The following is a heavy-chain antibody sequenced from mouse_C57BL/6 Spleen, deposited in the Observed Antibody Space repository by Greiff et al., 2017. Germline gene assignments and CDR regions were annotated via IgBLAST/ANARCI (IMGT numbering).Heavy chain of an antibody. CDR1: GYTFTSYW. CDR3: ARATNWAYFDY. CDR2: IYPSDSET. J-gene: IGHJ2*01. D-gene: IGHD4-1*02. Sequence: QVQLQQPGAELVRPGSSVKLSCKASGYTFTSYWMDWVKQRPGQGLEWIGNIYPSDSETHYNQKFKDKATLTVDKSSSTAYMQLSSLTSEDSAVYYCARATNWAYFDYWGQGTTLTVSS. V-gene: IGHV1-61*01.